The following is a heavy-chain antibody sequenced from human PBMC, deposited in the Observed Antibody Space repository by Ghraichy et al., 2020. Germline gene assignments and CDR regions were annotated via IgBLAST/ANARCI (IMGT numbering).Heavy chain of an antibody. CDR1: NYTLTNYG. V-gene: IGHV1-18*01. Sequence: ASVKVSCKTPNYTLTNYGISWVRQAPGQGLEWMGWINAYNGNTKFAHKFQGRVILTTDRSTNTAYMELRSLRSDDTAVDYCARENYGDGRGYFNPWGQGTLVTVSS. CDR2: INAYNGNT. D-gene: IGHD4/OR15-4a*01. CDR3: ARENYGDGRGYFNP. J-gene: IGHJ1*01.